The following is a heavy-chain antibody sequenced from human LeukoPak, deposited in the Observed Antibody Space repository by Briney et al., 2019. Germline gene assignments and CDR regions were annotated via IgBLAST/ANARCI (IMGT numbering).Heavy chain of an antibody. CDR3: ARWGRLVDSGLDY. Sequence: GGSLRLSCAASGFTFSSYWMSWVRQAPGKGLEWVANIKQDGSEKYYVDSVKGRFTIPRDSAKNSLYLQMNSLRAEDTAVYYCARWGRLVDSGLDYWGQGTLVTVSS. J-gene: IGHJ4*02. D-gene: IGHD3-9*01. CDR2: IKQDGSEK. V-gene: IGHV3-7*01. CDR1: GFTFSSYW.